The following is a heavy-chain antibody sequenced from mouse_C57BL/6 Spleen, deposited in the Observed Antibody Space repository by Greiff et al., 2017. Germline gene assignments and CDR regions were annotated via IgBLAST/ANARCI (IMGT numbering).Heavy chain of an antibody. D-gene: IGHD1-1*01. J-gene: IGHJ3*01. V-gene: IGHV5-17*01. CDR3: ARSNYYGSSYGFAY. Sequence: DVKLVESGGGLVKPGGSLKLSCAASGFTFSDYGMHWVRQAPEKGLEWVAYISSGSSTIYYADTVKGRFTISRDNAKNTLFLQMTSLRSEDTAMYYCARSNYYGSSYGFAYWGQGTLVTVSA. CDR1: GFTFSDYG. CDR2: ISSGSSTI.